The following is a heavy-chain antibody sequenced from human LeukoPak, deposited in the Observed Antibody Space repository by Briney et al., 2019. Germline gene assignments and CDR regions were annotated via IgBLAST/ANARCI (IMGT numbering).Heavy chain of an antibody. D-gene: IGHD1-26*01. CDR1: GFTFSSYW. V-gene: IGHV3-7*01. Sequence: HPGGSLRLSCAASGFTFSSYWMSWVRQAPGKGLEWVANIKENGGEKYSVDSVKGRFTISRDNAKNSLYLQMNSLRAEDTAVYYCARGLVGLLHFDYWGQGTLVTVSS. J-gene: IGHJ4*02. CDR3: ARGLVGLLHFDY. CDR2: IKENGGEK.